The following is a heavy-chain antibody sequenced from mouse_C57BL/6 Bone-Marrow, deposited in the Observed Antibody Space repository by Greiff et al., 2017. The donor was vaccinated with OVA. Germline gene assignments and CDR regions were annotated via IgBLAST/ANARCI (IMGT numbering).Heavy chain of an antibody. V-gene: IGHV1-19*01. CDR3: ARERVLRSNWYFDV. CDR1: GYTFTDYY. Sequence: VQLQQSGPVLVKPGASVKMSCKASGYTFTDYYMTWVKQSHGKSLEWIGVINPYNGGTSSNQKFKGTATLTVEKSSRTAYMELNSLTAEDSAGYYCARERVLRSNWYFDVWGTGTTVTVSS. CDR2: INPYNGGT. J-gene: IGHJ1*03. D-gene: IGHD1-1*01.